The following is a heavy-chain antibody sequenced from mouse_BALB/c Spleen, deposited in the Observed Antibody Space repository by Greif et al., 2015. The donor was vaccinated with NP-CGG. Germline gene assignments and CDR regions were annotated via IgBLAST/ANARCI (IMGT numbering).Heavy chain of an antibody. CDR2: INPSNGRT. J-gene: IGHJ4*01. CDR3: AIYDGYYYYAMDY. D-gene: IGHD2-3*01. Sequence: QVQLKESGAELVKPGASVKLSCKASGYTFTSYWMHWVKQRPGQGLEWIGEINPSNGRTNYNEKFKSKATLTVDESSSTAYVQLSSLTSEDSAVYYCAIYDGYYYYAMDYWGQGTSVTVSS. CDR1: GYTFTSYW. V-gene: IGHV1S81*02.